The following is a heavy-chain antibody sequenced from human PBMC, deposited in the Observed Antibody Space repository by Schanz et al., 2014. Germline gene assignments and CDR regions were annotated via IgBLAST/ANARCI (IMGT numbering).Heavy chain of an antibody. CDR3: ARGAAAGIYNWFDP. V-gene: IGHV4-59*01. J-gene: IGHJ5*02. Sequence: QVQLQASGPGLVKPSETLSLTCTVSGGSMSGYHWIWIRQPPGRGLEWIGHIYYSGGTHYNPSLESLVTISIDMSKSQFSLTLSTVIAADTAIYFCARGAAAGIYNWFDPGGQGTQVIVSS. CDR2: IYYSGGT. D-gene: IGHD6-13*01. CDR1: GGSMSGYH.